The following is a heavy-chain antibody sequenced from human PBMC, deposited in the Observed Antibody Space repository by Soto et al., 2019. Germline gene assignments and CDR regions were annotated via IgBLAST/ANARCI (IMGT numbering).Heavy chain of an antibody. CDR1: GFTFSSYA. D-gene: IGHD3-10*01. V-gene: IGHV3-64D*06. CDR2: ISSNGGST. Sequence: EVQLVESGGGLVQPGGSLRLSCSASGFTFSSYAMHWVRQAPGKGLEYVSAISSNGGSTYYADSVKGRFTISRDNSXXTLYLQMSSLRAEDTAVYYCVSGYYGSGSYGYFDYWGQGTLVTVSS. J-gene: IGHJ4*02. CDR3: VSGYYGSGSYGYFDY.